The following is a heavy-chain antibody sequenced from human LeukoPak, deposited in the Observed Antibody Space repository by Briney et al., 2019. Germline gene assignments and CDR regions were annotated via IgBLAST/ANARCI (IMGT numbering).Heavy chain of an antibody. CDR2: IYPGDSDT. CDR1: GYSFTNYW. J-gene: IGHJ4*02. Sequence: GESLKISCKGSGYSFTNYWIGWVRQMPGKGLEWMGIIYPGDSDTRYSPSFQGQVTISADKSISTAYLQWSSLKASDTAMYYCARHWYDSSGYYYSHFDYWGQGTLVTASS. V-gene: IGHV5-51*01. D-gene: IGHD3-22*01. CDR3: ARHWYDSSGYYYSHFDY.